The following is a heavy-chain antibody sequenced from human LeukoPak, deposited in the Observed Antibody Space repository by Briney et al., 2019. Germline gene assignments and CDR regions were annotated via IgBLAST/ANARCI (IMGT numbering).Heavy chain of an antibody. J-gene: IGHJ4*02. V-gene: IGHV3-23*01. CDR3: ANYGASNGFDY. Sequence: GGSLRLSCGASGFTFSSYAMSWVRQAPGKGLEWVSAISGSGGSTYYADSVKGRFTISRDNSKNTLYLQMNSLGAEDTAVYYCANYGASNGFDYWGQGTLVTVSS. CDR1: GFTFSSYA. CDR2: ISGSGGST. D-gene: IGHD4-17*01.